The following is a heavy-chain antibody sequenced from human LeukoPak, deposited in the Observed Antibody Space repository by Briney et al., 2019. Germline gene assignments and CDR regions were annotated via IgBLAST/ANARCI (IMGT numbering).Heavy chain of an antibody. CDR3: ARASD. Sequence: GGSLRLSCSGSGFTFSSYWMSWVRQAPGKGLEWVANIKQDGSEKYYVDSVKGRFTISRDNAKNSLYLQMNSLRAEDTAVYYCARASDWGQGTLVTVSS. CDR2: IKQDGSEK. V-gene: IGHV3-7*01. CDR1: GFTFSSYW. J-gene: IGHJ4*02.